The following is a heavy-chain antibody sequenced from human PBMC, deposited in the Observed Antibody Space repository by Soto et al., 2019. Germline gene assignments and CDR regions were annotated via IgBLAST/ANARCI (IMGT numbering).Heavy chain of an antibody. D-gene: IGHD3-3*01. V-gene: IGHV3-23*01. CDR3: AKRYYDFWSGLPYGMDV. CDR2: ISGSGGST. CDR1: GFTFSSYA. Sequence: VGSLRLSCAASGFTFSSYAMSWVRQAPGKGLEWVSAISGSGGSTYYADSVKGRFTISRDNSKNTLYLQMNSLRAEDTAVYYCAKRYYDFWSGLPYGMDVWGQGTTVTVSS. J-gene: IGHJ6*02.